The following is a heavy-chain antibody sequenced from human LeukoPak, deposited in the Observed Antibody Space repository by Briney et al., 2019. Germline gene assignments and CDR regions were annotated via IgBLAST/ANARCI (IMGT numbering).Heavy chain of an antibody. CDR3: ARARGVVVVAATNWFDP. V-gene: IGHV1-8*01. CDR1: GYTFTSYD. D-gene: IGHD2-15*01. Sequence: ASVKVSCKASGYTFTSYDINWVRQATGQGLEWMGWMNPNSGNTGYAQKFQGRVTMTRNTSISTAYLQWSSLKASDTAMYYCARARGVVVVAATNWFDPWGQGTLVTVSS. J-gene: IGHJ5*02. CDR2: MNPNSGNT.